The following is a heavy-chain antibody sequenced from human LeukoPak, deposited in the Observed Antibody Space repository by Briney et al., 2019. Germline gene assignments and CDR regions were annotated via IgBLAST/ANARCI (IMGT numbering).Heavy chain of an antibody. CDR1: GFTFSSYW. D-gene: IGHD1-26*01. CDR3: AREWELRGAYYMDV. V-gene: IGHV3-74*01. J-gene: IGHJ6*03. CDR2: ISSDGGNT. Sequence: GGSLRLSCAASGFTFSSYWMHWVRQAPGKGLVWVSRISSDGGNTVYPDSVKGRFTISRDNANDTLYLQMDSLRGEDTAVYYCAREWELRGAYYMDVWGKGTTVTASS.